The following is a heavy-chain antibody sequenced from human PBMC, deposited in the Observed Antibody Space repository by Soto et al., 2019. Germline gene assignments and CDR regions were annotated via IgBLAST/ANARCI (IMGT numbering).Heavy chain of an antibody. CDR1: GFTFSSYW. J-gene: IGHJ6*03. Sequence: EVQLVESGGGLVQPGGSLRLSCAASGFTFSSYWMSWVRQAPGKGLEWVANIKQDGSEKYYVDSVKGRFTISRDNAKNSLYLQMNSLRAEDTAVYYCARDSFAVYYYYMDVWGKGTTVTVSS. V-gene: IGHV3-7*01. CDR2: IKQDGSEK. CDR3: ARDSFAVYYYYMDV.